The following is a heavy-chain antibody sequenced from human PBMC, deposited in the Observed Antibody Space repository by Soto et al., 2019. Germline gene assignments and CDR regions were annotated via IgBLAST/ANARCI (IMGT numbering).Heavy chain of an antibody. V-gene: IGHV1-18*01. D-gene: IGHD4-17*01. CDR2: ISAYNGNT. J-gene: IGHJ4*02. Sequence: QVQLVQSGAEVKKPGASVKVSCKASGYTFTSYGISWVRQAPGQGLEWMGWISAYNGNTNYAQKLQGRVTMTTDTTKSTAYMELRSLRSEDTAVDYCARGTTVATVNYWGQGTLVTVSS. CDR1: GYTFTSYG. CDR3: ARGTTVATVNY.